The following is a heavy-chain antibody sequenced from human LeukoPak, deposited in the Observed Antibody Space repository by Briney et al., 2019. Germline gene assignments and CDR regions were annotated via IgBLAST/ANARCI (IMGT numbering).Heavy chain of an antibody. V-gene: IGHV1-2*06. CDR2: INPNSGGT. J-gene: IGHJ6*03. CDR3: AREGRYCSSTSCYYYYYYMDV. Sequence: ASVKVSCKASGYTFTGYYMQWVRQAPGQWLEWMGRINPNSGGTNYAQKFQGRVTMTRDTSISTAYMELSRLRSDDTAVYYCAREGRYCSSTSCYYYYYYMDVWGKGTTVTVSS. CDR1: GYTFTGYY. D-gene: IGHD2-2*01.